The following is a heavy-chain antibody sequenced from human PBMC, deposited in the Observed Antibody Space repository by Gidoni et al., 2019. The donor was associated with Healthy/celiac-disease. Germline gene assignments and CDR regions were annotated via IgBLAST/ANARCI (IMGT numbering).Heavy chain of an antibody. V-gene: IGHV4-39*01. CDR3: ASSRVSSGWFDY. CDR2: IYYSGST. D-gene: IGHD6-19*01. Sequence: QLQLQESGPGLVKPSETLSLTCTVSGGSISSSSYYWGWIRQPPGKGLEWIGSIYYSGSTYYNPSLKSRVTISVDTSKNQFSLKLSSVTAADTAVYYCASSRVSSGWFDYWGQGTLVTVSS. J-gene: IGHJ4*02. CDR1: GGSISSSSYY.